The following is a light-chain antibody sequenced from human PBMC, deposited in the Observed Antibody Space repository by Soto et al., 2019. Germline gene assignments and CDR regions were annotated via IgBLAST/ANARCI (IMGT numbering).Light chain of an antibody. Sequence: EIVLTQSPATLSLSPGERATLSCRASQSVSSYLAWYQQKPGQAPRLLIYDASNRATGIPARFSGSGSGTDFPPTISSLGLEDLAVYYCHQVRNWPPYIFGQGPSWRSN. V-gene: IGKV3-11*01. J-gene: IGKJ2*01. CDR3: HQVRNWPPYI. CDR2: DAS. CDR1: QSVSSY.